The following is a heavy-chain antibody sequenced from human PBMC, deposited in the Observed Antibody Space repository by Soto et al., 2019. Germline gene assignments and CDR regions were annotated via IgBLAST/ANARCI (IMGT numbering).Heavy chain of an antibody. CDR2: INRNGGST. V-gene: IGHV3-64*01. D-gene: IGHD2-21*02. J-gene: IGHJ4*02. CDR1: GFTFSSYA. Sequence: EVQLVESGGGLVQPGGSLRLSCAASGFTFSSYAMHWVRQAPGKGLEYVSTINRNGGSTYYANSVKGRFTISRDNSKNTLYLHMGSLRAEYMAVYYCARGGSDYYFDYWGQGTLVTVSS. CDR3: ARGGSDYYFDY.